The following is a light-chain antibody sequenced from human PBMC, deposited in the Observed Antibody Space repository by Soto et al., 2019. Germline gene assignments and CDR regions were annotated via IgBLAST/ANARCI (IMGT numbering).Light chain of an antibody. CDR2: EVT. CDR3: SSYAASTKIV. J-gene: IGLJ1*01. V-gene: IGLV2-8*01. Sequence: QSALAQPPSASGSPGQSVTISCTVVSSDVGGYDYVSWYQQHPGKPPKLIIYEVTQRPSGVPDRFSGSKSGNTASLTVSGLQADDEAEYFCSSYAASTKIVFGTGTKVTVL. CDR1: SSDVGGYDY.